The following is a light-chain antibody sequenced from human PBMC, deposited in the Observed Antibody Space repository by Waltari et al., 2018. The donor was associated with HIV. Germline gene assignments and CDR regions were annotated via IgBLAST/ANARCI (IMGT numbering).Light chain of an antibody. CDR1: SRHVGACNL. V-gene: IGLV2-23*02. Sequence: QSALTQPASVSGSPGQSITISCTGTSRHVGACNLSSRNQQHPGKAPKLIIYEVIKRPSGVSNRFSGSKSGNTASLTISGLQAEDEADYYCCAYAGSTTYVIFGGGTKLTVL. CDR3: CAYAGSTTYVI. J-gene: IGLJ2*01. CDR2: EVI.